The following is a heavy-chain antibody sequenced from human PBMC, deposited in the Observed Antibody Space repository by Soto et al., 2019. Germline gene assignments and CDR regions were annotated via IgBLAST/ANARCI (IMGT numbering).Heavy chain of an antibody. V-gene: IGHV4-31*03. Sequence: SSETLSLTCTASGGSISSGGYYWSWIRQHPGKGLEWIGYIYYSGSTYYNPSLKSRVTISVDTSKNQFSLKLSSVTAADTAVYYCASAEILTGYSPYYYYMDVWGKGTTVTVSS. D-gene: IGHD3-9*01. CDR3: ASAEILTGYSPYYYYMDV. J-gene: IGHJ6*03. CDR2: IYYSGST. CDR1: GGSISSGGYY.